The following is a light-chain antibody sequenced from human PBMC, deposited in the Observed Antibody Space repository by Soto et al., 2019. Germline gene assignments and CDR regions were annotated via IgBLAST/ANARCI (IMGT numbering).Light chain of an antibody. CDR3: QQYYGTPPWT. Sequence: DIVMTQSPDSLAVSLGERATINCKSSQSVLYSSNNKNYLAWYQQKPGQPPKLLIYWASTRESGVPDRFSGSGSGRDFTLTISSLQAEDVAVYYCQQYYGTPPWTFGQGNKVEIK. J-gene: IGKJ1*01. CDR2: WAS. CDR1: QSVLYSSNNKNY. V-gene: IGKV4-1*01.